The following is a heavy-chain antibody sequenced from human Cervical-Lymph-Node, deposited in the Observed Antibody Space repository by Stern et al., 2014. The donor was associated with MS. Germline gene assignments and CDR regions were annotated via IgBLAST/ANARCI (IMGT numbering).Heavy chain of an antibody. D-gene: IGHD2-2*01. J-gene: IGHJ6*02. V-gene: IGHV1-46*02. Sequence: VQLLESGAEVKRPGASVKVSCKASGFPFNSSYFHWVRQAPGQGLEWMGMLYPSGGGTSYAQKFQDRITMTRDTSTSTVSMELSNLRSEDTAMYYCARWVVPAATYGMDVWGQGTTVTVSS. CDR2: LYPSGGGT. CDR1: GFPFNSSY. CDR3: ARWVVPAATYGMDV.